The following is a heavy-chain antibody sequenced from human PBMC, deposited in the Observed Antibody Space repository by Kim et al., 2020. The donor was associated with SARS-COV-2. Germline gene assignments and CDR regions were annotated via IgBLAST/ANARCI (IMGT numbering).Heavy chain of an antibody. Sequence: PSLKRRVTISVDTSKNQFSLKLSSVTAADTAVYYCARVLNGLTYENFDYWGQGTLVTVSS. CDR3: ARVLNGLTYENFDY. D-gene: IGHD5-12*01. V-gene: IGHV4-31*02. J-gene: IGHJ4*02.